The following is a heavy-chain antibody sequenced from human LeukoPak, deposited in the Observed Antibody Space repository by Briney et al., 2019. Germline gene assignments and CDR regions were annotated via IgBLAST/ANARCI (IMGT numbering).Heavy chain of an antibody. D-gene: IGHD6-19*01. Sequence: GGSLRLSCAASGFTFSRSAMTWVRQGPGTGLEFVASIIYSGGATYYADSVKGRFTISRDNSKNTLYLQMNSLRAEDTAVYYCAKQLGSTSEGYWGQGTLVTVSS. J-gene: IGHJ4*02. V-gene: IGHV3-23*01. CDR2: IIYSGGAT. CDR3: AKQLGSTSEGY. CDR1: GFTFSRSA.